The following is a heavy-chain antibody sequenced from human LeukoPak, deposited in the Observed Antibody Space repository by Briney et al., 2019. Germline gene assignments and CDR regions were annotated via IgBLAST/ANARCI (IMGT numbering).Heavy chain of an antibody. V-gene: IGHV3-48*03. CDR1: GFIFSSDE. CDR3: TKERGSY. J-gene: IGHJ4*02. CDR2: ISSSADTI. Sequence: GGSLKLSCAASGFIFSSDEMTWVRQAPGKGLESVSFISSSADTILYADSVKGRFTISRDNGKNALYLQMNSLRAEDTAVYYCTKERGSYWGQGTLVTVSS.